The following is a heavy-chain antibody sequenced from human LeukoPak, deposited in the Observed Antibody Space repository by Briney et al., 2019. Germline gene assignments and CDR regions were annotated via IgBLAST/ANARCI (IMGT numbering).Heavy chain of an antibody. CDR1: GFTFSSYA. Sequence: GGSLRLSCAASGFTFSSYAMSWVRQAPGKGLEWVSAISGSGGSTYYADSVKGRFTISRDNAKNSLYLQMNSLRAEDTAVYYCARAGDIVVVPAAFYDYWGQGTLVTVSS. D-gene: IGHD2-2*01. V-gene: IGHV3-23*01. J-gene: IGHJ4*02. CDR3: ARAGDIVVVPAAFYDY. CDR2: ISGSGGST.